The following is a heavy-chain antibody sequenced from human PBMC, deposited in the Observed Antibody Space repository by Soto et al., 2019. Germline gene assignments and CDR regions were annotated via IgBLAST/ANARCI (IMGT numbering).Heavy chain of an antibody. CDR2: ISSSSSYT. J-gene: IGHJ6*02. D-gene: IGHD3-3*01. Sequence: PGGSLRLSCAASGFTFSDYYMSWIRQAPGKGLEWVSYISSSSSYTNYADSVKGRFTISRDNAKNSLYLQMNGLRAEDTAVYYCAREATTLGVYDFWSGYADYYYYGMDVWGQGTTVTVSS. CDR1: GFTFSDYY. V-gene: IGHV3-11*05. CDR3: AREATTLGVYDFWSGYADYYYYGMDV.